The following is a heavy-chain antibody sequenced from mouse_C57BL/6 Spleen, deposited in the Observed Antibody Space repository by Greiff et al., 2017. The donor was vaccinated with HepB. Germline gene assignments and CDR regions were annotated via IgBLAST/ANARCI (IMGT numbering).Heavy chain of an antibody. J-gene: IGHJ3*01. V-gene: IGHV1-64*01. CDR3: ATYGNYEFAY. CDR2: IHPNSGST. CDR1: GYTFTSYW. D-gene: IGHD2-1*01. Sequence: VKLQQPGAELVKPGASVKLSCKASGYTFTSYWMHWVKQRPGQGLEWIGMIHPNSGSTNYNEKFKSKATLTVDKSSSTAYMQLSSLTSEDSAVYYCATYGNYEFAYWGQGTLVTVSA.